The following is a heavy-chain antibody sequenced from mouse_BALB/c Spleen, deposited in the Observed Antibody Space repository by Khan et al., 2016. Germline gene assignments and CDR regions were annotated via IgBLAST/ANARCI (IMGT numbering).Heavy chain of an antibody. V-gene: IGHV3-2*02. CDR3: ARSDYGDKDSMDY. J-gene: IGHJ4*01. CDR1: GYSITSDYA. CDR2: ISYSGST. D-gene: IGHD1-1*01. Sequence: EVKLEVSGPGLVKPSQSLSLTCTVTGYSITSDYAWNWIRQFPGNRLEWMGYISYSGSTSYNPSLKSRISITRDTSKNQFFLQLNSVTSEDTATYYCARSDYGDKDSMDYWGQGPSVTVSS.